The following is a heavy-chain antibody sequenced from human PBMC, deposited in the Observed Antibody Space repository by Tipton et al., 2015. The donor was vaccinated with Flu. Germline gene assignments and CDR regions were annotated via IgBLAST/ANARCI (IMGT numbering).Heavy chain of an antibody. CDR1: GYSINSGYY. D-gene: IGHD3-10*01. V-gene: IGHV4-38-2*01. CDR2: VSHSGNT. CDR3: SRSTYYYGSGTSDY. J-gene: IGHJ4*02. Sequence: TLSLTCSVSGYSINSGYYWGWVRRPPRKGLEWIGSVSHSGNTYYEPSLKSRVTISLDTFQNHFSLKLISVTAADTAVYYCSRSTYYYGSGTSDYWGQGTLVTVSS.